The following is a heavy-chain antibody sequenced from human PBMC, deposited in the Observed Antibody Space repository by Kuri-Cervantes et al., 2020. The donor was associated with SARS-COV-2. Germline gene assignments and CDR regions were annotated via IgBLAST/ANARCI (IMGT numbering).Heavy chain of an antibody. V-gene: IGHV3-30-3*01. Sequence: LSLTCAASGFTFSSYAMHWVRQAPGTGLEWVAVISYDGSNKYYADSVEGRFTISRDNSKNTLYLQMNSLRAEDTAVYYCAREAPLLDAFDIWGQGTMVTVSS. CDR1: GFTFSSYA. D-gene: IGHD6-6*01. CDR3: AREAPLLDAFDI. CDR2: ISYDGSNK. J-gene: IGHJ3*02.